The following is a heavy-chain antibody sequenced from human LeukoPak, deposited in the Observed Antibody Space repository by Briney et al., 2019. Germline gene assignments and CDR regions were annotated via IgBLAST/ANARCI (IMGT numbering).Heavy chain of an antibody. CDR3: AKATGLVGAAFDY. Sequence: ASVKVSCKASGYTFTSYDINWVRQATGQGLEWMGWMNPNSGNTGYAQKFQGRVTMTRNTSISTAYMELSSLRAEDTAVYYCAKATGLVGAAFDYWGQGTLVTVSS. J-gene: IGHJ4*02. CDR2: MNPNSGNT. D-gene: IGHD1-26*01. CDR1: GYTFTSYD. V-gene: IGHV1-8*01.